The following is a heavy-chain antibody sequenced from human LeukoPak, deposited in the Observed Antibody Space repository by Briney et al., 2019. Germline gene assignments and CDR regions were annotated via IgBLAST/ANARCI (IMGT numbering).Heavy chain of an antibody. CDR2: INPNSGGT. V-gene: IGHV1-2*02. J-gene: IGHJ6*03. D-gene: IGHD6-13*01. CDR3: ARGAIAAAGTSGYYYYMDV. CDR1: GYTFTGYY. Sequence: ASVKVSCKASGYTFTGYYMHWVRQAPGQGLEWMGWINPNSGGTNYAQKFQGRVTMTRDTSISTAYMELSRLRSDDTAVQYCARGAIAAAGTSGYYYYMDVWGKGTTVTVSS.